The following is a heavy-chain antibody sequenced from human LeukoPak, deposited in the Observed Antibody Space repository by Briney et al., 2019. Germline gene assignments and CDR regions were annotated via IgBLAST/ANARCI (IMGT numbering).Heavy chain of an antibody. V-gene: IGHV3-21*01. J-gene: IGHJ4*02. CDR1: GFTFSSYS. CDR3: ARSGSYLDFDY. D-gene: IGHD1-26*01. CDR2: ISSSSSYI. Sequence: PGGSLRLSCAASGFTFSSYSMNWVRQAPGKGLEWVSSISSSSSYIYYADSAKGRFTISRDNAKNSLYLQMNSLRGEDTAVYYCARSGSYLDFDYWGQGTLVTVSS.